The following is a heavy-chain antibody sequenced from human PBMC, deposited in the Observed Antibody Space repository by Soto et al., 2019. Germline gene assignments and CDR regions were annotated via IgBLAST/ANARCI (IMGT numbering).Heavy chain of an antibody. V-gene: IGHV3-7*01. Sequence: PGGSLRLSCAASGFTFSSYWMSWVRQAPGKGLEWVANIKQDGSEKYYVDSVKGRFTISRDNAKNSLYLQMNSLRAEDTAVYYCATELLWFGELLRTTTATYNWFDPWGQGTLVTVSS. CDR1: GFTFSSYW. CDR2: IKQDGSEK. CDR3: ATELLWFGELLRTTTATYNWFDP. D-gene: IGHD3-10*01. J-gene: IGHJ5*02.